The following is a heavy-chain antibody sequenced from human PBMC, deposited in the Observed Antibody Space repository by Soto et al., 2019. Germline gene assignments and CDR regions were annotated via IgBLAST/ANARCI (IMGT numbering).Heavy chain of an antibody. D-gene: IGHD3-16*01. J-gene: IGHJ4*02. CDR3: AKDGAR. CDR1: GFTFSSYG. Sequence: QVQLVESGGGVVQPGRSLRLSCAASGFTFSSYGMHWVRQAPGKGLEWVAVISYDGSNKYYADSVKGRFTISRDNSKNTLYLQRNSLRAEDTAVYYCAKDGARWGQGTLVTVSS. V-gene: IGHV3-30*18. CDR2: ISYDGSNK.